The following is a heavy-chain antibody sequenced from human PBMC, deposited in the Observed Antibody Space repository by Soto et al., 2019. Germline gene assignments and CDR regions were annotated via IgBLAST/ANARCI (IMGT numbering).Heavy chain of an antibody. CDR1: GFTFDDYG. Sequence: GGSLRLSCTASGFTFDDYGMTWVRQIPGKGLEWVSAINWNGGGTGYADSVKGRFTISRDNAKNSLYLQMNSLRAEDTAVYYCARDQPGYSYGYGLGYWGQGTLVTVSS. CDR3: ARDQPGYSYGYGLGY. V-gene: IGHV3-20*04. J-gene: IGHJ4*02. CDR2: INWNGGGT. D-gene: IGHD5-18*01.